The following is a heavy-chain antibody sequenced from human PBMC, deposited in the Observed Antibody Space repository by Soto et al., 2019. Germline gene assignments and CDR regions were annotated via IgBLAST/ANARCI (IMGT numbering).Heavy chain of an antibody. V-gene: IGHV1-46*01. J-gene: IGHJ1*01. Sequence: ASVKVSCKASGYIFTAYSMHWVRQAPGQGLEWMGVVNPSGGSTNYAQKFQGRITMTRDTSTSTVYMDLSSLTSEDTAVYYCAREENCSDGICYSEYFQRWGQGTLVTV. CDR1: GYIFTAYS. D-gene: IGHD2-15*01. CDR2: VNPSGGST. CDR3: AREENCSDGICYSEYFQR.